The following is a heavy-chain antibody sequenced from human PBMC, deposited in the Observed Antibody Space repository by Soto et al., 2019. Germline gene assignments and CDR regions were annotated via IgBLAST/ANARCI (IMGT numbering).Heavy chain of an antibody. D-gene: IGHD2-21*02. Sequence: PVGSLRLSCTASGFSFSGYRCSWVRQAPGKGLEWGSSITDTGTNAYYADSVKGRFTISKDSADNSLVLQMTSLRDEDTAVYHCARARGNAWYSDYWGQGTMVTVS. CDR3: ARARGNAWYSDY. CDR2: ITDTGTNA. CDR1: GFSFSGYR. V-gene: IGHV3-21*06. J-gene: IGHJ4*02.